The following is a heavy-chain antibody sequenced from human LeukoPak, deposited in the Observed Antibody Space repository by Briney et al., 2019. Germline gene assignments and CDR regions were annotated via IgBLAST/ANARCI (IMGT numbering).Heavy chain of an antibody. Sequence: AGGSLRLSCAVAGFTFSDYYMSWIRQAPGKGLDWISYIDSSRKAIYYADSVKGRFTISRDNAKNSLFLQMNSLRTEDTAVYYCARGLRQTIGYPLFDYWGQGALVTVSS. CDR1: GFTFSDYY. CDR3: ARGLRQTIGYPLFDY. J-gene: IGHJ4*02. V-gene: IGHV3-11*04. D-gene: IGHD5-18*01. CDR2: IDSSRKAI.